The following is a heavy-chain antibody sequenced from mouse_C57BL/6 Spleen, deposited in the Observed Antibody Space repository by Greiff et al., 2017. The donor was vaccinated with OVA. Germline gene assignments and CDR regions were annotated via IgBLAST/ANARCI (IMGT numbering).Heavy chain of an antibody. J-gene: IGHJ2*01. Sequence: VQLQQSGAELVRPGASVKLSCTASGFNIKDDYMHWVKQRPEQGLEWIGWIDPENGDTEYASKFQGKATITADTSSNTAYLQLSSLTSEDTAVYYCTGSPEDYWGQGTTLTVSS. CDR2: IDPENGDT. CDR1: GFNIKDDY. V-gene: IGHV14-4*01. CDR3: TGSPEDY.